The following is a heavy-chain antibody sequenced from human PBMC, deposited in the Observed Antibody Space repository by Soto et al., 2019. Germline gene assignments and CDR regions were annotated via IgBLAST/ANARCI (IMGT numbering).Heavy chain of an antibody. CDR1: GFTFSDYY. D-gene: IGHD7-27*01. CDR2: ISSSSSYT. V-gene: IGHV3-11*06. Sequence: PGGSLRLSCAASGFTFSDYYMSWIRQAPGKGLEWVSYISSSSSYTNYADSVKGRFTISRDNAKNSLYLQMNSLRAEDTAVYYCARAGDIYDPMVFDYWGQGTLVTVSS. J-gene: IGHJ4*02. CDR3: ARAGDIYDPMVFDY.